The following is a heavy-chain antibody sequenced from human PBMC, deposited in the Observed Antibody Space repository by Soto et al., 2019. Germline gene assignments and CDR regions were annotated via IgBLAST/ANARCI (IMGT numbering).Heavy chain of an antibody. J-gene: IGHJ4*02. CDR1: RYTFPNYA. Sequence: GASVKVSCQASRYTFPNYAMHWVRQAPGQRLEWMGWINAGNGATKYSQNFQDRVTIARDTSANTAFMELSSLRSEDTAVYYCARGSAAAGPYYFDYWAQGTLVTVSS. D-gene: IGHD6-13*01. V-gene: IGHV1-3*01. CDR2: INAGNGAT. CDR3: ARGSAAAGPYYFDY.